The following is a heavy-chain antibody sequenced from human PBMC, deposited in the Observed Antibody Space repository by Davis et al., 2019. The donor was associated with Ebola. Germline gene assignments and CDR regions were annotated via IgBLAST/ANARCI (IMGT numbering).Heavy chain of an antibody. Sequence: AASVKVSCKASGYTSTSYGISWVRQAPGQGLEWMGWISGYNGDTNYAQKVQGRVTMTTDTSTSTAYMELRGLRSDDTAVYYCARDGTNSGGYFVGTYYYYGMDVWGQGTTVTVSS. D-gene: IGHD3-22*01. CDR3: ARDGTNSGGYFVGTYYYYGMDV. V-gene: IGHV1-18*01. CDR1: GYTSTSYG. J-gene: IGHJ6*02. CDR2: ISGYNGDT.